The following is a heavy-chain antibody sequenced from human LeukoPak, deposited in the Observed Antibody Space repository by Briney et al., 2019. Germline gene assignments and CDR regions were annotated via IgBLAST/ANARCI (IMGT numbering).Heavy chain of an antibody. CDR2: IYYSGST. Sequence: SETLSLTCTVSGGSISSSSYYWGWIRQPPGTGLEWTGSIYYSGSTYYNPSLKSRVTISVDTPKNQFSLKLSSVTAADTAVYYCARHPSYPLIVVVKSPAKGWFDPWGQGTLVTVSS. V-gene: IGHV4-39*01. CDR3: ARHPSYPLIVVVKSPAKGWFDP. J-gene: IGHJ5*02. CDR1: GGSISSSSYY. D-gene: IGHD2-21*01.